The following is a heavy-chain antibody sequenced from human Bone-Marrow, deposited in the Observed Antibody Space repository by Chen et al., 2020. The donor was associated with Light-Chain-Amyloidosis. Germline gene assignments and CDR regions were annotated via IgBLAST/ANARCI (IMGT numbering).Heavy chain of an antibody. V-gene: IGHV3-72*01. CDR3: AKGLPATYSYDY. Sequence: EVQLVESGGALVQPGGPLRLPRATSGFSFSAHDMDWVRQAPGKGLEWVGRSRTKVNNYITEYATTVKGRFSISRNDSKNSLYLQMNSLKSEDMAVYYGAKGLPATYSYDYWGLGTLVTVSS. CDR1: GFSFSAHD. CDR2: SRTKVNNYIT. D-gene: IGHD5-18*01. J-gene: IGHJ4*02.